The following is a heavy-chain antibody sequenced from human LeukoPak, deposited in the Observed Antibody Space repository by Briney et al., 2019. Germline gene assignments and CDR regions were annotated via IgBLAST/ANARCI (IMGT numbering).Heavy chain of an antibody. CDR3: ARDWGMATNLDY. Sequence: GGSLRLSCAASGFTFDDYAMHWVRQAPGKGLEWVSGISWNSGSIGYADSVKGRFTISRDNAKNSLYLQMNSLRAEDTAVHYCARDWGMATNLDYWGQGTLVTVSS. CDR1: GFTFDDYA. J-gene: IGHJ4*02. V-gene: IGHV3-9*01. D-gene: IGHD5-24*01. CDR2: ISWNSGSI.